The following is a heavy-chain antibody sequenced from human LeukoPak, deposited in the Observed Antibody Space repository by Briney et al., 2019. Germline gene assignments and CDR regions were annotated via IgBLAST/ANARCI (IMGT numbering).Heavy chain of an antibody. CDR3: ARARRRLQFPYYFDY. J-gene: IGHJ4*02. V-gene: IGHV4-34*01. CDR2: INHSGST. D-gene: IGHD5-24*01. Sequence: PSETLSLTCAVYGGSFSGYYWSWIRQPPGKGLEWIGEINHSGSTNYNPSLKSRVTISVDTSKNQFCLKLSSVTAADTAVYYCARARRRLQFPYYFDYWGQGTLVTVSS. CDR1: GGSFSGYY.